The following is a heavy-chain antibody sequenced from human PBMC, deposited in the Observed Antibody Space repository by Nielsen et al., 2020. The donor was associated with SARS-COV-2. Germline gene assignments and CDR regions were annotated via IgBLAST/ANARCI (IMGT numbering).Heavy chain of an antibody. D-gene: IGHD1-1*01. CDR1: GFSVSSNY. J-gene: IGHJ4*02. V-gene: IGHV3-23*01. CDR3: GRDQGWKGNDY. CDR2: ISVSGSTT. Sequence: LKISCAASGFSVSSNYMSWVRQAAGKGLEWVSAISVSGSTTYYTDSVEGRFTISRDNSKNTLYLQMDSLKAEDTAVYYCGRDQGWKGNDYWGQGTLVTVSS.